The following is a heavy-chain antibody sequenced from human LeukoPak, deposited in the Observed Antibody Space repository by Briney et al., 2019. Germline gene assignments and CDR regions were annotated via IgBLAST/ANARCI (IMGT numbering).Heavy chain of an antibody. CDR3: AQFAKGG. CDR2: IKHKAHSYTT. V-gene: IGHV3-72*01. D-gene: IGHD2-21*01. J-gene: IGHJ4*02. Sequence: LSGGSLRLSCAASGFTFSDHYMDWVRQAPGKGLEWVGRIKHKAHSYTTKYAASVKGRFTISRDDSKSSLYLQMNSLKIEDTAVYYCAQFAKGGWGQGTLVTVSS. CDR1: GFTFSDHY.